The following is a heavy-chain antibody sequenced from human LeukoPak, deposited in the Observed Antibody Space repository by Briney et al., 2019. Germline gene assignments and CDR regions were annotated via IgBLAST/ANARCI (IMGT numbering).Heavy chain of an antibody. CDR1: GGSISSYY. V-gene: IGHV4-59*01. Sequence: SETLSLTCTVSGGSISSYYWSWIRQPPGKGLEWIGYIYYSGSTNYNPSLKSRVTISVDTSKNQFSLKLSSVTAADTAVYYCARGMVRGGGLYYYYYMDVWGKGTTVTISS. CDR2: IYYSGST. J-gene: IGHJ6*03. D-gene: IGHD3-10*01. CDR3: ARGMVRGGGLYYYYYMDV.